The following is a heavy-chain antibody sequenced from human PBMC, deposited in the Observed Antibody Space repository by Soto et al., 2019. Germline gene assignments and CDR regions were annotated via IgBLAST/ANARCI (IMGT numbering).Heavy chain of an antibody. J-gene: IGHJ6*02. CDR3: ARSRYYYDSSGYSRYYYYGMDV. V-gene: IGHV3-53*01. CDR2: IYSGGST. D-gene: IGHD3-22*01. Sequence: GGSLRLSCAASGFTVSSNYMSWVRRAPGKGLEWVSVIYSGGSTYYADSVKGRFTISRDNSKNTLYLQMNSLRAEDTAVYYCARSRYYYDSSGYSRYYYYGMDVWGQGPRSPSP. CDR1: GFTVSSNY.